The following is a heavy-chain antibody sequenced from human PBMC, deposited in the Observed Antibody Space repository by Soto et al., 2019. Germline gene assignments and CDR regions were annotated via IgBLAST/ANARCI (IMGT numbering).Heavy chain of an antibody. CDR2: IIPIFGTA. CDR3: ARDPFNYWNPYFDY. J-gene: IGHJ4*02. CDR1: GGTFSSYA. D-gene: IGHD3-3*01. Sequence: ASVKVSCKASGGTFSSYAISWVRQAPGQGLEWMGGIIPIFGTANYAQKFQGRVTITADESTSTAYMELSSLRSEDTAVYYCARDPFNYWNPYFDYWGQGTLVTVSS. V-gene: IGHV1-69*13.